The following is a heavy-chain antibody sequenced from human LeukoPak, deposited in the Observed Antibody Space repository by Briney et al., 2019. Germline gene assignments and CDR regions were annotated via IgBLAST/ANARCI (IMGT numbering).Heavy chain of an antibody. V-gene: IGHV4-59*01. CDR1: GGSISSYY. J-gene: IGHJ6*03. D-gene: IGHD4-17*01. Sequence: SETLSLTCTVSGGSISSYYWSWIRQPPGKGLEWIGYIYYSGSTNYNPSLKSRVTISVDTSKNQFSLKLSSVTAADTAVYYCARGSYGDYSLYYMDVWGKGTTVTVSS. CDR3: ARGSYGDYSLYYMDV. CDR2: IYYSGST.